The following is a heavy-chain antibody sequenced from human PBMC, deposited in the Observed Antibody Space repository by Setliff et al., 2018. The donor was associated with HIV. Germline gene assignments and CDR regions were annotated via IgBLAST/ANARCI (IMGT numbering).Heavy chain of an antibody. J-gene: IGHJ6*04. Sequence: ASVKVSCKASGHTFTNVDIQWLRRATGQGLEWMGWMNPNTGVSGYALKFQARVTMTRDTSISTAYMELSSLTSEDTAVYYWARGKGVGGVVITGGLDVWGKGTTVTVSS. CDR1: GHTFTNVD. CDR3: ARGKGVGGVVITGGLDV. CDR2: MNPNTGVS. D-gene: IGHD3-10*01. V-gene: IGHV1-8*01.